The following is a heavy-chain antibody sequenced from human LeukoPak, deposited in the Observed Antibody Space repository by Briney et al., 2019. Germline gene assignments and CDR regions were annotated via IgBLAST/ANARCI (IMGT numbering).Heavy chain of an antibody. CDR2: IYYSGST. CDR3: ARQTVVAATLDY. J-gene: IGHJ4*02. CDR1: GGSISSSSYY. D-gene: IGHD2-15*01. Sequence: PSETLSLTCTVSGGSISSSSYYWGWIRQPPGKGLEWIGSIYYSGSTHYNPSLKSRVTISVDTSKNQFSLKLSSVTAADTAVYYCARQTVVAATLDYWGRGTLVTVSS. V-gene: IGHV4-39*01.